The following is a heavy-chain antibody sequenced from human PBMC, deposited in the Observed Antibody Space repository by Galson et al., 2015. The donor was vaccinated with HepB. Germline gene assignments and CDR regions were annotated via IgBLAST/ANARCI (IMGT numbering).Heavy chain of an antibody. CDR1: GFTFSNHW. J-gene: IGHJ4*02. V-gene: IGHV3-7*03. D-gene: IGHD3-10*01. CDR2: IKKDGSEK. Sequence: SLRLSCAASGFTFSNHWMCWVRQAPGEGLEWVATIKKDGSEKYYVDSVKGRFTISRDNTKNSLSLQMNSLRVEDTAVYYCVRFYYGSETSYGHWGQGSLVTVSS. CDR3: VRFYYGSETSYGH.